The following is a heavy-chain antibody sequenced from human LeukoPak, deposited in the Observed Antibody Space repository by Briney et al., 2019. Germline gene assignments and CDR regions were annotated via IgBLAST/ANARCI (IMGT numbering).Heavy chain of an antibody. D-gene: IGHD2-8*01. CDR1: GYSFTGNY. CDR2: INPNTGGT. Sequence: ASVKVSCKTSGYSFTGNYMHWVRQAPGQGFEWMGWINPNTGGTNYAQKFKGRVLMTRDTSISTAYLELSSLKSDDTAVYYCARVGYCSRGVCYNYDYWGQGTQVTVSS. J-gene: IGHJ4*02. V-gene: IGHV1-2*02. CDR3: ARVGYCSRGVCYNYDY.